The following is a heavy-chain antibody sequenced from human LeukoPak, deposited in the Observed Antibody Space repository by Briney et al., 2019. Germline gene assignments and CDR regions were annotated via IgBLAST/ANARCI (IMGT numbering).Heavy chain of an antibody. CDR3: AREGVSGGSYYFDY. J-gene: IGHJ4*02. CDR1: GFTFSSYS. Sequence: GGSLRLSCAASGFTFSSYSMNWVRQAPGKGLEWVSYISSSSSTIYYADSVKGRFTISRGNAKNSLYLQMNSLRAEDTAVYYCAREGVSGGSYYFDYWGQGTLVTVSS. D-gene: IGHD2-15*01. V-gene: IGHV3-48*04. CDR2: ISSSSSTI.